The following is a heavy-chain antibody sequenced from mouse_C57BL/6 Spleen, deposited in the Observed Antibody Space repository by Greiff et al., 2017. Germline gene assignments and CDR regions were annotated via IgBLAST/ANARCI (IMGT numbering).Heavy chain of an antibody. CDR3: ARGTTVVAYYFDY. D-gene: IGHD1-1*01. V-gene: IGHV1-69*01. J-gene: IGHJ2*01. Sequence: QVQLQQPGAELVMPGASVKLSCKASGYTFTSYWMHWVKQRPGQGLEWIGEIDPSDSYTNYNQKFKGKSTLTVDKSSSTAYMQLSSLTSEDSAGYYWARGTTVVAYYFDYWGQGTTLTVSS. CDR2: IDPSDSYT. CDR1: GYTFTSYW.